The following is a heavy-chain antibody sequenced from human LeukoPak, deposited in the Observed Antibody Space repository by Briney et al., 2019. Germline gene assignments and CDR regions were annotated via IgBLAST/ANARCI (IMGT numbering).Heavy chain of an antibody. V-gene: IGHV3-11*04. Sequence: GGSLRLSCAASGFTFSDYYMSWIRQAPGKGLEWVSYISSSGSTIYYADSVKGRFTISRDNAKNSLYLQMNSLRAEDTAVYYCAGPKYYDFWSGYYRDAFDIWGQGTMVTVSS. CDR2: ISSSGSTI. D-gene: IGHD3-3*01. CDR3: AGPKYYDFWSGYYRDAFDI. J-gene: IGHJ3*02. CDR1: GFTFSDYY.